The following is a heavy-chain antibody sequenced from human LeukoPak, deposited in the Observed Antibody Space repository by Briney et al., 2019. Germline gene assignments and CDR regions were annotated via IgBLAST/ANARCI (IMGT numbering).Heavy chain of an antibody. CDR1: GFTFSSYA. Sequence: GGSLRLSCVAYGFTFSSYAMSWVRQAPGKGLEWVSAISGSGGSTYYADSVKGRFTISRDNSKNTLYLQMNSLRAEDTAVYYCAKARDIVLMVYAISFDYWGQGTLVTVSS. D-gene: IGHD2-8*01. CDR2: ISGSGGST. V-gene: IGHV3-23*01. J-gene: IGHJ4*02. CDR3: AKARDIVLMVYAISFDY.